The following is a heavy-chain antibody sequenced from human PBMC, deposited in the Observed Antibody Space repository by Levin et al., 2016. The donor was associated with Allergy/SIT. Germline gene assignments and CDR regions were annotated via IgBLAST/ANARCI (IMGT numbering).Heavy chain of an antibody. CDR3: AKDRVAGTESFDY. D-gene: IGHD6-19*01. CDR1: GFTFSSYA. V-gene: IGHV3-23*01. J-gene: IGHJ4*02. CDR2: ISGSGGST. Sequence: GESLKISCAASGFTFSSYAMSWVRQAPGKGLEWVSAISGSGGSTYYADSVKGRFTISRDNSKNTLYLQMNSLRAEDTAVYYCAKDRVAGTESFDYWGQGTLVTVSS.